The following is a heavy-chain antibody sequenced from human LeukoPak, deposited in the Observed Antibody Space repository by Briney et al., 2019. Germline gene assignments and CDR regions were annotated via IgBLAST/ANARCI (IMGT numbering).Heavy chain of an antibody. CDR2: ISGSGGST. D-gene: IGHD1-26*01. J-gene: IGHJ4*02. CDR3: AKVRRVGATRDYFDY. Sequence: GGSLRLSCTASGLTFSTSGFNWVRQAPGKGLEWVSAISGSGGSTYYADSVKGRFTISRDNSKNTLHLQMNSLRAEDTAVYYCAKVRRVGATRDYFDYWGQGTLVTVSS. CDR1: GLTFSTSG. V-gene: IGHV3-23*01.